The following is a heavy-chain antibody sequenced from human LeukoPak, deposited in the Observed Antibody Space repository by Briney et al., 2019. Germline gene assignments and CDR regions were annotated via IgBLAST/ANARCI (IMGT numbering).Heavy chain of an antibody. D-gene: IGHD3-16*01. Sequence: GGSLRLSCAASGIIITSYWMSWVRQTPGKGLEWVANIKQNGSEKNYVDSVKGRFTIFRDNARNSLYLQMNSLRAEDTAVYYCASHSYGYNHWGQGTLVIVSS. CDR3: ASHSYGYNH. CDR2: IKQNGSEK. J-gene: IGHJ5*02. CDR1: GIIITSYW. V-gene: IGHV3-7*01.